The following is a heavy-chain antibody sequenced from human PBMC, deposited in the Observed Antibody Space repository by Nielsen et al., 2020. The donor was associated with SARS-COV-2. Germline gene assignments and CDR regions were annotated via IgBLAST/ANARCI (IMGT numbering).Heavy chain of an antibody. CDR1: GYSFTSHW. J-gene: IGHJ6*03. CDR2: IDPSDSYT. Sequence: GGSLRLSCKGSGYSFTSHWISWVRQMPGKGLEWMGRIDPSDSYTKYRPSLQGHVTISADKSISTAYLQWSSLRASDTAMYYCARTPYYYDSNGYYLLERRSDYYYYMDVWGKGTTVTVSS. V-gene: IGHV5-10-1*01. CDR3: ARTPYYYDSNGYYLLERRSDYYYYMDV. D-gene: IGHD3-22*01.